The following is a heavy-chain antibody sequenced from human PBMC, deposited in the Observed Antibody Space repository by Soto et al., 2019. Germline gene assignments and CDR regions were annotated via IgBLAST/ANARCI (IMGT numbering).Heavy chain of an antibody. Sequence: QITLKESGPTLVKPTQTLTLTCTFSGFSLSNSGVAVGWIRQPPGKALEWLALIYWDDDKRYSPSLKSRLTITKDTSKNQVVLTMTNMDPVDTATYYCAHRRGYFGSGSYAGMFWFDPWGQGTLVTVSS. CDR1: GFSLSNSGVA. CDR3: AHRRGYFGSGSYAGMFWFDP. J-gene: IGHJ5*02. D-gene: IGHD3-10*01. CDR2: IYWDDDK. V-gene: IGHV2-5*02.